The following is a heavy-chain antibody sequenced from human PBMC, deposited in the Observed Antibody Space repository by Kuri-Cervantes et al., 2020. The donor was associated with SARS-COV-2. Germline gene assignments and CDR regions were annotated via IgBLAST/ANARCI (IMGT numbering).Heavy chain of an antibody. D-gene: IGHD2-15*01. CDR1: GFTFDDYG. Sequence: GGSLRLSCAASGFTFDDYGMSWVRQAPGKGLEWVSGINWNGGSTGYADSVKGRFTISRDNAKNSLYLQMNSLRAEDTAVYYCARTGLPGWYYYYGMDVWGQGTTVTVS. CDR3: ARTGLPGWYYYYGMDV. V-gene: IGHV3-20*04. J-gene: IGHJ6*02. CDR2: INWNGGST.